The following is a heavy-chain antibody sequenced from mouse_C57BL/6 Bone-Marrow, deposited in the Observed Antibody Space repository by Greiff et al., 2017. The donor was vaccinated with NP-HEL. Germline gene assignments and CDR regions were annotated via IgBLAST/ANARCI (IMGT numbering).Heavy chain of an antibody. CDR2: INPNNGGT. CDR3: ARSAYYSYWYFDV. V-gene: IGHV1-18*01. J-gene: IGHJ1*03. CDR1: GYTFTDYY. D-gene: IGHD2-12*01. Sequence: EVQLVESGPELVKPGASVKIPCKASGYTFTDYYMDWVKQSHGKSLVWIGGINPNNGGTIYNQKFKGKATLTVDKSSSTAYMDLRSLTSEDTAVNDCARSAYYSYWYFDVWGTGTTVTVSS.